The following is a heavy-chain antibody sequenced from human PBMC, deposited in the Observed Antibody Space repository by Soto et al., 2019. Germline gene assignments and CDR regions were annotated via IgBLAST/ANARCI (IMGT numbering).Heavy chain of an antibody. Sequence: ASVKVSCKVSGYTLTELSMHWVRRAPGKGLEWMGGFDPEDGETIYAQKFQGRVTMTEDTSTDTAYMELSSLRSEDTAVYYCATAGYSSGRAFDIWGQGTMVTVSS. D-gene: IGHD6-19*01. V-gene: IGHV1-24*01. CDR2: FDPEDGET. J-gene: IGHJ3*02. CDR1: GYTLTELS. CDR3: ATAGYSSGRAFDI.